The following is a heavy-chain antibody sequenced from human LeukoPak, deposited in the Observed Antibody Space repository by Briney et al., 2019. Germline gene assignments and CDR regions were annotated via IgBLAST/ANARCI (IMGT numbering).Heavy chain of an antibody. Sequence: GGSLRLSCAASGFTLSDHYMDWVRRAPGKGLEWVGRTRNKANSYTTQYAASVKGRFTISRDDSKNPLYLQMNSLKTEDAAVYYCARGVVGATEFDSWGQGTLVTVSS. CDR1: GFTLSDHY. D-gene: IGHD1-26*01. J-gene: IGHJ4*02. CDR2: TRNKANSYTT. CDR3: ARGVVGATEFDS. V-gene: IGHV3-72*01.